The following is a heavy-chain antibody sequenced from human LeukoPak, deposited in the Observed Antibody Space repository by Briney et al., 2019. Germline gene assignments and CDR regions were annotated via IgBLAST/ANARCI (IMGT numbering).Heavy chain of an antibody. CDR2: ISAYNGNT. J-gene: IGHJ5*02. V-gene: IGHV1-18*01. CDR3: ARDFTMVRGVIQGWFDP. D-gene: IGHD3-10*01. Sequence: GASVKVSCKASGYTFTSYGVSWVRQAPGQGLEWMGWISAYNGNTNYAQKFRGRGMMTTDKSTSTAYMEVRSLRSDDTAVYYCARDFTMVRGVIQGWFDPWGQGTLVTVSS. CDR1: GYTFTSYG.